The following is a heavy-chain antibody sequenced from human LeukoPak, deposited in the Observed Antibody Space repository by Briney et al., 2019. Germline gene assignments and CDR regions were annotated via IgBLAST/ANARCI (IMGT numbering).Heavy chain of an antibody. CDR1: GFTFSSYG. CDR2: IRYDGSNK. Sequence: GGSLRLSCAASGFTFSSYGMHWVRQAPGKGLEWVAFIRYDGSNKYYADSVKGRFTISRDNSKNTLYLQMNSLRAEDTAVYYCENHVVVPAAMYYYYYYMDVWGKGTTVTISS. CDR3: ENHVVVPAAMYYYYYYMDV. D-gene: IGHD2-2*01. J-gene: IGHJ6*03. V-gene: IGHV3-30*02.